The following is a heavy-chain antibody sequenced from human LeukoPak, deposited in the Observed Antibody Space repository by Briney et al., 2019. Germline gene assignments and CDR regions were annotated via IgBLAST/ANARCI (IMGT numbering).Heavy chain of an antibody. CDR1: GFTFTRYD. D-gene: IGHD4-23*01. CDR2: ISSDESNK. Sequence: GRSLRLSCAASGFTFTRYDMHWVRQAPGKGLEWVAVISSDESNKDYANSVKGRFTIARDNSQNTLFVQMNSLRVEDTAVYYCVLGHYGGLFDNWGQGALVIVSS. J-gene: IGHJ4*02. V-gene: IGHV3-30-3*01. CDR3: VLGHYGGLFDN.